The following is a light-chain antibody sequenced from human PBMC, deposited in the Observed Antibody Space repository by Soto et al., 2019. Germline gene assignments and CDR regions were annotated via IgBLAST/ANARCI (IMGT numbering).Light chain of an antibody. CDR3: QTWGTGIQGV. J-gene: IGLJ2*01. Sequence: QPALTQSPSASASLGASVKLTCTLSSGHSSYAIAWHQQQPEKGPRYLMKLNSDGSHSKGDGIPDRFSGSSSGAERYLTISSLQSEDEADYYCQTWGTGIQGVFGGGTKVTVL. V-gene: IGLV4-69*01. CDR2: LNSDGSH. CDR1: SGHSSYA.